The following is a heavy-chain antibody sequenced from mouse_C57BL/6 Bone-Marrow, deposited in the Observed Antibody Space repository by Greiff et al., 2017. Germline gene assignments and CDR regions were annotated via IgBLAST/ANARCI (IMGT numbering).Heavy chain of an antibody. CDR2: IYPVSGET. CDR3: SKSGADYGYGDV. CDR1: GYTFTDHI. V-gene: IGHV1-11*01. J-gene: IGHJ1*03. Sequence: QVQLQQSGAELASPGASVTLSCKASGYTFTDHIMNWVKKRPGQGLEWIGRIYPVSGETNSNQKFMGKATFSISWSSSTVYRVLNGLTSEYPAVYDFSKSGADYGYGDVWGTGTTVTVSS. D-gene: IGHD2-5*01.